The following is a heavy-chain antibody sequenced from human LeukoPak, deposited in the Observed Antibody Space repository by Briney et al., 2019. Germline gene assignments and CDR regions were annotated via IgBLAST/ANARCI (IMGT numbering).Heavy chain of an antibody. CDR3: ARDYYGSGSYYSPDYYYGMDV. V-gene: IGHV3-48*04. CDR1: GFTFSDYT. CDR2: IDLSGSAL. D-gene: IGHD3-10*01. Sequence: GGSLRLSCAASGFTFSDYTMNWVRQAPGKGLEWVSYIDLSGSALYYVDSVKGRFTISRDNAKNSLYLQMNSLRAEDTAVYYCARDYYGSGSYYSPDYYYGMDVWGQGTTVTVSS. J-gene: IGHJ6*02.